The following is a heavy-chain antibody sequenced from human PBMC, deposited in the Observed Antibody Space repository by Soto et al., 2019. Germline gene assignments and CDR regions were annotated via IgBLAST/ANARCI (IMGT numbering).Heavy chain of an antibody. D-gene: IGHD3-10*01. Sequence: ASVKVSCKASGYTFTSYGITWVRQAPGQGLEWMGWISGYNGKANYAQKLQGRVTMTTDTPTTTAYMELRSLRSDDTAVYYCAREAGGSYYYGMDVWGQGTTVTV. CDR3: AREAGGSYYYGMDV. V-gene: IGHV1-18*01. J-gene: IGHJ6*02. CDR2: ISGYNGKA. CDR1: GYTFTSYG.